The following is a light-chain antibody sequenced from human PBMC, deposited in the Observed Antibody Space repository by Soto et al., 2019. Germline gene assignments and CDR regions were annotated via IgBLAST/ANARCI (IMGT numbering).Light chain of an antibody. J-gene: IGKJ1*01. CDR1: QSVSSSY. CDR2: GTS. V-gene: IGKV3-20*01. CDR3: QQYDSLVT. Sequence: EIVLTQSPGTLSLSPGERATLSCRASQSVSSSYLAWYQHKPGRAPRLLIDGTSRRATGIPDRFSGSGSGTDFTLTISRLEPEDFAVYYCQQYDSLVTFGQGTKVEIK.